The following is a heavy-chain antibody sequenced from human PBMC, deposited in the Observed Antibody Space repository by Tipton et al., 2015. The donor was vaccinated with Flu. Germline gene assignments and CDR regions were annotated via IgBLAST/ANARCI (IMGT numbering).Heavy chain of an antibody. CDR3: ARDRDYYDSSGYYYDAFDI. V-gene: IGHV4-59*12. D-gene: IGHD3-22*01. CDR1: GGSISSYY. CDR2: IYYSGST. J-gene: IGHJ3*02. Sequence: LRLSCTVSGGSISSYYWSWIRQPPGKGLEWIGYIYYSGSTYYNPSLKSRVTISVDTSKNQFSLKLSSVTAADTAVYYCARDRDYYDSSGYYYDAFDIWGQGTMVTVSS.